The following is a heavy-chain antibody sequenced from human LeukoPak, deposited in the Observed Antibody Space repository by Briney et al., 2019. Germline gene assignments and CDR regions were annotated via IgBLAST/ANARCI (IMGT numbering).Heavy chain of an antibody. CDR1: GGSISSYY. CDR2: IYYSGST. J-gene: IGHJ4*02. D-gene: IGHD3-22*01. V-gene: IGHV4-59*01. CDR3: ARDLSSGPYLGGFDY. Sequence: SETLSLTCTVSGGSISSYYWSWIRQPPGKGLEWIGYIYYSGSTNYNPSLKGRVTISVDTSKNQFSLKLSSVTAADTAVYYCARDLSSGPYLGGFDYWGQGTLVTVSS.